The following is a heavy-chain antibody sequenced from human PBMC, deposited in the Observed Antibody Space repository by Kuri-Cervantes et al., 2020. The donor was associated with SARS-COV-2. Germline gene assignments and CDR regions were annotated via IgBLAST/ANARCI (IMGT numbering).Heavy chain of an antibody. CDR1: GGSISGEASY. D-gene: IGHD2-21*01. Sequence: LRLSCSVSGGSISGEASYWSWIRQPAGKGLEWIGRIYSSGNTNYNPSLKSRVTISEDTSKNQLSLKLTSVTAADTAVYFCASRYCGGDCDTGFDYWGQGTLVTVSS. CDR3: ASRYCGGDCDTGFDY. V-gene: IGHV4-61*02. J-gene: IGHJ4*02. CDR2: IYSSGNT.